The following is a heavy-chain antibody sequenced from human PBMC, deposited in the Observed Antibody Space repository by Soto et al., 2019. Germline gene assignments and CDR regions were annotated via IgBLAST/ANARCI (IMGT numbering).Heavy chain of an antibody. D-gene: IGHD6-13*01. V-gene: IGHV3-48*01. J-gene: IGHJ1*01. CDR1: GFTFSSYS. CDR2: ISSSSSTI. CDR3: ARDLGSSWYPEYFQH. Sequence: GGSLRLSCAASGFTFSSYSMNWFRQAPGKGLEWVSYISSSSSTIYYADSVKGRFTISRDNAKNSLYLQMNSLRAEDTAVYYCARDLGSSWYPEYFQHWGQGTLVTVSS.